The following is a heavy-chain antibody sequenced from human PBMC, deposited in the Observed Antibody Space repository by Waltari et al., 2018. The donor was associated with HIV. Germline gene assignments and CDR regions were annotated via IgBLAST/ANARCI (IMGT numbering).Heavy chain of an antibody. CDR1: GASFSAYY. CDR3: SREGYGGNPANNFDF. Sequence: QVHLQQSGAGLLKPSETLSLTCTVSGASFSAYYWSWIRQPPGQGLEWIGEVNHSGNINSNPSLKSRLIISVDTSKRQFSLRLKSVTAADTAVYYCSREGYGGNPANNFDFWGQGTLVSVSS. D-gene: IGHD2-15*01. CDR2: VNHSGNI. V-gene: IGHV4-34*01. J-gene: IGHJ4*02.